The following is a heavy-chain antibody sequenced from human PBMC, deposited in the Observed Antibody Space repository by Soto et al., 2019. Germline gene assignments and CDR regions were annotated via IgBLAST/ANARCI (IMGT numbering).Heavy chain of an antibody. V-gene: IGHV3-23*01. CDR1: GFTFSSYA. CDR3: AKDRPDYDILTGYPVDV. D-gene: IGHD3-9*01. Sequence: GGSLRLSCAASGFTFSSYAMSWVRQAPGKGLEWVSAISGSGGSTYYADSVKGRFTISRDNSKNTLYLQMNSLRAEDTAVYYCAKDRPDYDILTGYPVDVWGQGTTVTVSS. J-gene: IGHJ6*02. CDR2: ISGSGGST.